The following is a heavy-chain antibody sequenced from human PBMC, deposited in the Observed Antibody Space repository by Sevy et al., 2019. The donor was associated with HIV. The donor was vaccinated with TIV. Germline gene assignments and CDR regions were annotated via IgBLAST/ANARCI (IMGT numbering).Heavy chain of an antibody. CDR1: GGSISDYY. V-gene: IGHV4-4*07. J-gene: IGHJ4*02. Sequence: SETLSLTCTVSGGSISDYYWTWIRQPAGKGLEWLGRIYISGSTAYNPPLKSRVSMSLDTSKNTFSLKLTSMTAADTAVYYCARGPQSCNSVSCYSALSWGQGLLVTVSS. D-gene: IGHD2-15*01. CDR3: ARGPQSCNSVSCYSALS. CDR2: IYISGST.